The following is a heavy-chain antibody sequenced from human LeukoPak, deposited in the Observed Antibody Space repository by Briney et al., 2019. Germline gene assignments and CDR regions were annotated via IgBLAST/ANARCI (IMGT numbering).Heavy chain of an antibody. Sequence: GGSLRLSCAASGFTFSNYWMTWVRRAPGKGLEWVSAISGSGGSTYYADSVKGWFTISRDNSKNTLYLQMNSLRAEDTAVYYCAKDEYSSGGGKFDPWGQGTLVTVSS. CDR2: ISGSGGST. CDR3: AKDEYSSGGGKFDP. CDR1: GFTFSNYW. V-gene: IGHV3-23*01. J-gene: IGHJ5*02. D-gene: IGHD6-19*01.